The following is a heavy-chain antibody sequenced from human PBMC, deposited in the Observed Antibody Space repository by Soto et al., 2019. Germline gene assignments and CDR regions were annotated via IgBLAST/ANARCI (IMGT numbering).Heavy chain of an antibody. Sequence: GRSLRLSCAASGFTFSSYWMHWVRQAPGKGLVWVSRINSDGSSTSYADSVKGRFTISRDNAKNTLYLQMNSLRAEDTAVYYCCITIFGVGVEYYGMDVWGQGTTVTVSS. CDR2: INSDGSST. V-gene: IGHV3-74*01. CDR3: CITIFGVGVEYYGMDV. J-gene: IGHJ6*02. CDR1: GFTFSSYW. D-gene: IGHD3-3*01.